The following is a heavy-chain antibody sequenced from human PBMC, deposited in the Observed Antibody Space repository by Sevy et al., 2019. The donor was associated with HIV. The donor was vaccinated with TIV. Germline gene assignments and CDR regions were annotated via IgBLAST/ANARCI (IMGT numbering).Heavy chain of an antibody. J-gene: IGHJ4*02. D-gene: IGHD2-15*01. CDR2: ISSSSSTI. V-gene: IGHV3-48*01. CDR3: VRVVGGPGQGYFDY. Sequence: GGSLRLSCAASGFTFSSYSMNWVRQAPGKGLEWVSYISSSSSTIYYADSVKGRFTISRDNAKNSLYLQMNSLRAEDTVVYYWVRVVGGPGQGYFDYWRQGPLVTVSS. CDR1: GFTFSSYS.